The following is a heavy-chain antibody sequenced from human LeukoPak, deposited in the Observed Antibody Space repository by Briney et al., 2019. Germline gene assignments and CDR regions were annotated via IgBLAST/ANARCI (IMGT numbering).Heavy chain of an antibody. CDR1: GFTFSTYS. Sequence: PGGSLRLSCAASGFTFSTYSMKWVRQAPGKGLEWVSYISDSGAMYYADSVRGRFTISRENAQNSLFLQMNSLRAEDTAVYYCARGLPGYPRRSGWYAAEYFQHWGQGTLVTVSS. D-gene: IGHD6-19*01. CDR3: ARGLPGYPRRSGWYAAEYFQH. J-gene: IGHJ1*01. V-gene: IGHV3-48*01. CDR2: ISDSGAM.